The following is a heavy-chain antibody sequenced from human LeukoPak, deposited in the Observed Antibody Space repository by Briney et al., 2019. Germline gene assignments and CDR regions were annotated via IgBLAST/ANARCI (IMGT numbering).Heavy chain of an antibody. J-gene: IGHJ4*02. Sequence: PSETLSLTCAVYGGSFSTYYWSWIRQPPGKGLEWIGEINHSGSTNYNPSLKSRVTISVDTSKNQFSLKLSSVTASDTAVYYCARGGFYCGGDCYVDFCGQVTLVTVSS. V-gene: IGHV4-34*01. CDR2: INHSGST. D-gene: IGHD2-21*02. CDR1: GGSFSTYY. CDR3: ARGGFYCGGDCYVDF.